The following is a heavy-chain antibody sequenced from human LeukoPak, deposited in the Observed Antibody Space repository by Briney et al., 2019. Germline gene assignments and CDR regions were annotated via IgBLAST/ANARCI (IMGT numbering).Heavy chain of an antibody. J-gene: IGHJ4*02. CDR3: ARTLDTAMGYFDY. Sequence: SQTLSLTCTVSGGSISSGGYYWSWIRQHPGKGLEWIGYIYYSGSTYYNPYLKSRVTISVDTSKNQFSLKLSSVTAADTAVYYCARTLDTAMGYFDYWGQGTLVTVSS. D-gene: IGHD5-18*01. V-gene: IGHV4-31*03. CDR1: GGSISSGGYY. CDR2: IYYSGST.